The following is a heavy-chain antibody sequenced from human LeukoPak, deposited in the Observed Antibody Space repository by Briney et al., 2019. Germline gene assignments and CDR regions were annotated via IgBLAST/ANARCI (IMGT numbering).Heavy chain of an antibody. Sequence: SETLSLTCNVSGGSISSYYWSWIRQPAGKGLEWIGRIYTSGSTNYNPSPKSRVTMSVDTSKNQFSLKLSSVTAADTAVYYCARDTQTGGHYYDSMEDAFDIWGQGTMVTVSS. CDR2: IYTSGST. D-gene: IGHD3-22*01. V-gene: IGHV4-4*07. CDR3: ARDTQTGGHYYDSMEDAFDI. J-gene: IGHJ3*02. CDR1: GGSISSYY.